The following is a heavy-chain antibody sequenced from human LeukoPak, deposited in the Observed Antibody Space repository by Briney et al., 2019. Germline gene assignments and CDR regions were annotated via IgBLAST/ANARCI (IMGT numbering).Heavy chain of an antibody. CDR3: ASIHRLAYCGGDCSR. CDR2: ISGSGGST. D-gene: IGHD2-21*02. Sequence: GGSLRLSCAASGFTFSSYAMSWVRQAPGKGLEWVSAISGSGGSTYYADSVKGRFTISRDNSKNTLYLQMNSLRAEDTAVYYCASIHRLAYCGGDCSRWGQGTLVTVSS. J-gene: IGHJ4*02. CDR1: GFTFSSYA. V-gene: IGHV3-23*01.